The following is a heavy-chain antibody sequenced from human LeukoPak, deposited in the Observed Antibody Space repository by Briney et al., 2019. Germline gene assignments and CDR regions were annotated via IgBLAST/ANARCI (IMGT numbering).Heavy chain of an antibody. D-gene: IGHD4-17*01. CDR1: GFTFSSYA. Sequence: GGSLRLSCAASGFTFSSYAMSWVRQAPGKGLEWVSAISGSGGSTYYADSVKGRFTISRDNSKNTLCLQMNSLRAEDTAVYYCAKAGYYGDYSDAFDIWGQGTMVTVSS. J-gene: IGHJ3*02. CDR3: AKAGYYGDYSDAFDI. V-gene: IGHV3-23*01. CDR2: ISGSGGST.